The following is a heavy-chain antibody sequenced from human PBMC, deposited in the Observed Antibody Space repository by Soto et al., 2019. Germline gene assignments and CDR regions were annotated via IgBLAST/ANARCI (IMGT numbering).Heavy chain of an antibody. J-gene: IGHJ4*02. CDR2: INHSGST. CDR1: GGSFSGYS. CDR3: AAGGGLPRYY. D-gene: IGHD5-12*01. Sequence: SETLSLTCGVSGGSFSGYSWSWIRQPPGKGLEWIGEINHSGSTNYNPSLKSRVTISVDRSKNQFSLKLSSVTAADTAVYYCAAGGGLPRYYWGQGTLVTVSS. V-gene: IGHV4-34*01.